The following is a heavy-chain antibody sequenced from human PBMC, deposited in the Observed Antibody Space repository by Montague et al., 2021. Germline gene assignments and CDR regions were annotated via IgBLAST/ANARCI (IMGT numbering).Heavy chain of an antibody. J-gene: IGHJ6*03. CDR2: VSHGGRT. CDR3: ARERGRYYYMDI. CDR1: RSLINSDYY. Sequence: SETLSLTCTVSRSLINSDYYWGWIRQPPGKGLEWMGSVSHGGRTYYNPSLKSRVTISVDTSNNHFSLKRSSVTAADTAMYYCARERGRYYYMDIWGKGTTITVSS. V-gene: IGHV4-38-2*02.